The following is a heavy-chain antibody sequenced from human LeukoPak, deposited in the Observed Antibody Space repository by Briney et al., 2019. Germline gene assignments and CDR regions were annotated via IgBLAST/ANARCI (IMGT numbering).Heavy chain of an antibody. D-gene: IGHD3-16*01. J-gene: IGHJ6*02. CDR3: ARGGGLDV. CDR1: GFTFSSYS. V-gene: IGHV3-48*02. Sequence: GGSLRLSCAASGFTFSSYSMNWVRQAPGKGLEWVSYISGRSSTIYYADSVRGRFTISRDNAKNLLYLQMNSLRDEDTAVYYCARGGGLDVWGQGATVTVSS. CDR2: ISGRSSTI.